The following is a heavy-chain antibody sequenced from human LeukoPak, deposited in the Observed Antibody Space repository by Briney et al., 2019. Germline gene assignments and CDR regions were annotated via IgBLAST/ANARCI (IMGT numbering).Heavy chain of an antibody. CDR3: ARHLLRSSHTRGAFDI. D-gene: IGHD1-26*01. CDR2: IYPGDSDT. V-gene: IGHV5-51*01. CDR1: GYSFTSYW. Sequence: GEALKISCKGSGYSFTSYWIGWVRPMPGKGVEWMGIIYPGDSDTRYSPSFQGQVTISADKSISTAYLQWSSLKASDTAMYYCARHLLRSSHTRGAFDIWGQGTMVTVSS. J-gene: IGHJ3*02.